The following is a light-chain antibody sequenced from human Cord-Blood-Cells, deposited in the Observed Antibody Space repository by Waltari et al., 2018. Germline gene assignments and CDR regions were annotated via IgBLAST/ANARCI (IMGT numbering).Light chain of an antibody. CDR2: EVS. CDR3: SSYTSSSTYV. J-gene: IGLJ1*01. Sequence: SALTQPSPVSGAPGQSLTLPCPGTRSYDGGSNYVSWYQQHPGKAPKLIIYEVSNRPSGVSNRFSGSKSGNTASLTISGLQAEDEADYYCSSYTSSSTYVFGTGTKVTVL. CDR1: RSYDGGSNY. V-gene: IGLV2-14*01.